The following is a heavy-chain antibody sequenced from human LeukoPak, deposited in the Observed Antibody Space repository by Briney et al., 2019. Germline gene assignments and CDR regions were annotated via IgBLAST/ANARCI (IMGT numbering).Heavy chain of an antibody. CDR2: ISYDGSNK. CDR1: GFTFSSYA. J-gene: IGHJ4*02. D-gene: IGHD6-13*01. Sequence: GGSLRLSCAASGFTFSSYAMHWVRQAPGKGLEWVAVISYDGSNKYYVDSVKGRFTISKDNSKNTLYLQMNSLRAEDTAVYYCAKDSGYTSSWYFGDYWGQGTLVTVSS. V-gene: IGHV3-30*04. CDR3: AKDSGYTSSWYFGDY.